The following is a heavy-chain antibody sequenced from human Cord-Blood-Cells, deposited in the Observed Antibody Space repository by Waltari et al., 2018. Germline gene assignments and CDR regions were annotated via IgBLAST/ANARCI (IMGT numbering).Heavy chain of an antibody. J-gene: IGHJ2*01. CDR3: ARDSKERAAARTDWYVDL. Sequence: QVQLVQSGAEVKRPGASVQVSCKASGYTFTSYAMHWVRQAPGQRLGRMGWINAGNGNTKYSQKFQGRVTITRDTSASTAYMELSSLRSEDTAVYYCARDSKERAAARTDWYVDLGGRGTLVTVSA. D-gene: IGHD6-13*01. V-gene: IGHV1-3*01. CDR1: GYTFTSYA. CDR2: INAGNGNT.